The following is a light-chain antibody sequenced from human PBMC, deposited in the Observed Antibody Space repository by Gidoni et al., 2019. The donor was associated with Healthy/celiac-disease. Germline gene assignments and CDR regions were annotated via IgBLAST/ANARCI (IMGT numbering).Light chain of an antibody. CDR2: AAS. CDR1: QSLSSD. V-gene: IGKV1-39*01. CDR3: QQSYSTPWT. J-gene: IGKJ1*01. Sequence: DIQMTKSPSSLSASVGEKVTITCRASQSLSSDLNWYQQKPGIAPKLLIYAASSLQSWVPARFSGSGSVTEFTLTISSLQPEDFATYYCQQSYSTPWTFGEGTKVEIK.